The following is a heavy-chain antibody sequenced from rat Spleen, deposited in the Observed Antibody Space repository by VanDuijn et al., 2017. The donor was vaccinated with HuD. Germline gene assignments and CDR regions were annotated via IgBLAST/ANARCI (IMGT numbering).Heavy chain of an antibody. CDR3: ARDTHTMGISDY. J-gene: IGHJ2*01. CDR1: GFTFSTYV. CDR2: INTDSSDI. V-gene: IGHV5-43*01. Sequence: EVQLVESGGGLVQPGSSLKVSCVASGFTFSTYVMHWFRQAPENGIEWLAYINTDSSDIHCAEAVKGRFTISRDNAKNTLYLQLDSLKSEDTAIYFCARDTHTMGISDYWGQGVMVTVSS. D-gene: IGHD1-9*01.